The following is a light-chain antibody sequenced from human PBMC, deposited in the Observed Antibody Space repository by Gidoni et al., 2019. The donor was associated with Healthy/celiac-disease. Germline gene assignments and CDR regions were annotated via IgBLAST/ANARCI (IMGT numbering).Light chain of an antibody. V-gene: IGKV3-20*01. CDR1: QRVSSSY. J-gene: IGKJ1*01. Sequence: EIVFTQSPGTLSLSPGERATLSCRASQRVSSSYLAWYQQKPGQAPRLLIYGASSRATGIPDRFSGSGSGTDFTLTISRLEPEDFAVYYCQQYGRSPRTFGQGTKVEIK. CDR3: QQYGRSPRT. CDR2: GAS.